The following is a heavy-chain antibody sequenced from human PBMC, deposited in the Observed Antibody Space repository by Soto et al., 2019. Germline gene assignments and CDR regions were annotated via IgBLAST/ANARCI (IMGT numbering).Heavy chain of an antibody. CDR2: ISSSGSTI. Sequence: EVQLVGSGGGLVQPGGALRLSCAASGFPFSSYEMNWVRQPPGKGLEWVSYISSSGSTIYYADSVKGRFTISRDNAKNSLFLQMNSLRVEDTAVYYCARSPFLECNWAQGTLVTVSS. CDR3: ARSPFLECN. J-gene: IGHJ4*02. V-gene: IGHV3-48*03. D-gene: IGHD3-3*02. CDR1: GFPFSSYE.